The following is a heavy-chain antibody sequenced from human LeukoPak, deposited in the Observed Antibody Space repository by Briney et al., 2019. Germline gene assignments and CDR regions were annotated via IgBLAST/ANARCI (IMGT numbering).Heavy chain of an antibody. J-gene: IGHJ4*02. Sequence: GGSLRLSCAASGFTFTTYWMSWVRQAPGKGLEWVANIKQDGTEKYYVDSVKGRFTISRDNAKNSLYLQMNSLRVEDTAVYYCARLELHLDYWGQGTLVTVSS. CDR2: IKQDGTEK. V-gene: IGHV3-7*01. CDR3: ARLELHLDY. CDR1: GFTFTTYW. D-gene: IGHD1-26*01.